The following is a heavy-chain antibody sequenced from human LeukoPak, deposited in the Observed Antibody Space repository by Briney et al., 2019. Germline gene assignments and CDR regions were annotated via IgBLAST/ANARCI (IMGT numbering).Heavy chain of an antibody. Sequence: GGSLRLSCAASGLTFSSYAMHWVRQAPGKGLEYVSAISSNGGSTYYANSVKGRFTISRDNSKNTLYLQMGSLRAEDMAVYYCAREMGGAADYWGQGTLVTVSS. CDR2: ISSNGGST. CDR1: GLTFSSYA. CDR3: AREMGGAADY. V-gene: IGHV3-64*01. J-gene: IGHJ4*02. D-gene: IGHD2-15*01.